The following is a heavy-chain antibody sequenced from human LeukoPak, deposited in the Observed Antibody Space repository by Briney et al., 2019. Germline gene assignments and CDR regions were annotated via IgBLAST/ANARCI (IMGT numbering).Heavy chain of an antibody. D-gene: IGHD6-6*01. CDR3: AKIIKYGSSPIDY. CDR2: IRYDGSNK. CDR1: GFTFSSYG. Sequence: GGSLRLSCAASGFTFSSYGIHWVRQAPGKGLEWVAFIRYDGSNKYYADSVKGRFTISRDNSKNTLYLQMNSLRAEDTAVYYCAKIIKYGSSPIDYWGRGTLVTVSS. J-gene: IGHJ4*02. V-gene: IGHV3-30*02.